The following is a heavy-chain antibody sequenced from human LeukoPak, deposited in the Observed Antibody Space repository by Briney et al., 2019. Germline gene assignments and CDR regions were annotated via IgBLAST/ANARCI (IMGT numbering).Heavy chain of an antibody. V-gene: IGHV4-34*01. D-gene: IGHD5-18*01. CDR1: GGSFSGYY. CDR2: INHSGST. Sequence: SETLSLTCAVYGGSFSGYYWSWIRQPPGKGLEWIGEINHSGSTNYNPSLKSRVTISVDTSKNQFSLKLSSVTAADTAVYYCARRRYSYGYDFDYWGQGTLVTVSS. CDR3: ARRRYSYGYDFDY. J-gene: IGHJ4*02.